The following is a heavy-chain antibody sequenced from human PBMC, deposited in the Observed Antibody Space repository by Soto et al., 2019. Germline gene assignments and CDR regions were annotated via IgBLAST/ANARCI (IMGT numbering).Heavy chain of an antibody. CDR2: ITSSSSTI. D-gene: IGHD2-15*01. J-gene: IGHJ4*02. V-gene: IGHV3-11*01. Sequence: QVELVESGGGLVKPGGSLRLSCAASGLSFSDYYMSWIRQAPGKGLEWIAYITSSSSTIYYADSVKGRFTISRNDAKNSLYLQLDSLRAEDTAVYYCAPVVRSSNFNYWGQGTLVTVSS. CDR1: GLSFSDYY. CDR3: APVVRSSNFNY.